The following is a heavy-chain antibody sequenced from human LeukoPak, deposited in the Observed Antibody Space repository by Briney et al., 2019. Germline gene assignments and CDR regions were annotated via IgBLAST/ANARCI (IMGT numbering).Heavy chain of an antibody. CDR3: AKDENSSSWYEGDYYYYYGMDV. D-gene: IGHD6-13*01. V-gene: IGHV3-30*18. Sequence: PGGSLRLSCVASGFTFSNYGMNWVRQAPGKGLEWVAVISYDGSNKYYADSVKGRFTISRDNSKNTLYLQMNSLRAEDTAVYYCAKDENSSSWYEGDYYYYYGMDVWGQGTTVTVSS. CDR2: ISYDGSNK. CDR1: GFTFSNYG. J-gene: IGHJ6*02.